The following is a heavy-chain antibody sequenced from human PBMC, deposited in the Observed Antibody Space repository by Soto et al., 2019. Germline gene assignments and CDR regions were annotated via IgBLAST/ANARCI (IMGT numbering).Heavy chain of an antibody. CDR1: GFTFSSYA. CDR3: AKGLTYYYDSSGSR. D-gene: IGHD3-22*01. Sequence: GGSLRLSCAASGFTFSSYAMSWVRQAPGKGLEWVSAISGSGGSTYYADSVKGRFTISRDNSKNTLYLQMNSLRAEDTAVYYCAKGLTYYYDSSGSRWGQGTLVTVSS. V-gene: IGHV3-23*01. J-gene: IGHJ4*02. CDR2: ISGSGGST.